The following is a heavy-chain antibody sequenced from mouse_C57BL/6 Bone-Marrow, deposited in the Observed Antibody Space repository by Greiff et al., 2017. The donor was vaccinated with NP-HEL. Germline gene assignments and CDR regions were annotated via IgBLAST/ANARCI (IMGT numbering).Heavy chain of an antibody. CDR2: ISDGGSYT. V-gene: IGHV5-4*01. D-gene: IGHD2-4*01. J-gene: IGHJ3*01. CDR1: GFTFSSYA. CDR3: AREATMTTRGAWFAY. Sequence: EVQLQESGGGLVKPGGSLKLSCAASGFTFSSYAMSWVRQTPEKRLEWVATISDGGSYTYYPDNVKGRFTISRDNAKNNLYLQMSHLKSEDTAMYYCAREATMTTRGAWFAYWGQGTLVTVSA.